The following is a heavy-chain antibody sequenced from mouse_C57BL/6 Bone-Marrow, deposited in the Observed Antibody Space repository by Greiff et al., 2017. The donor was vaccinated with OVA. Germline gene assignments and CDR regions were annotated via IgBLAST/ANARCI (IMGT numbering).Heavy chain of an antibody. J-gene: IGHJ3*01. D-gene: IGHD2-2*01. CDR2: IDPETGGT. V-gene: IGHV1-15*01. CDR3: TRVYGSWFAY. CDR1: GYTFTDYE. Sequence: QVQLQQSGAELVRPGASVTLSCKASGYTFTDYEMHWVKQTPVHGLEWIGVIDPETGGTDYNQKFKGKAILTADKSSSTAYIELRSLTSEDSAVYYCTRVYGSWFAYWGQGTLVTVSA.